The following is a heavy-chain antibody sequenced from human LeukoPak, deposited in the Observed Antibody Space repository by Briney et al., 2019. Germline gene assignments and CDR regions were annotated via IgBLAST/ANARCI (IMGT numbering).Heavy chain of an antibody. CDR2: VYHSGST. J-gene: IGHJ5*02. D-gene: IGHD3-9*01. V-gene: IGHV4-38-2*02. CDR1: GYSISSGYY. Sequence: PSETLSLTCTVSGYSISSGYYWGWVRQPPGKGLEWTGTVYHSGSTYYNPSLRSRVTISVETSKHQFSLKVRSMTAADTAVYYCARVPGVYYDRLTGYGSGWFDPWGQGTLVTVSS. CDR3: ARVPGVYYDRLTGYGSGWFDP.